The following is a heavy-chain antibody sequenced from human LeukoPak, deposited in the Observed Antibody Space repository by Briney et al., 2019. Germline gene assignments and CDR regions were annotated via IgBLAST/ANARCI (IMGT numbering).Heavy chain of an antibody. V-gene: IGHV1-18*01. CDR1: VYTFTSYG. CDR3: ARGVAAGNYYYYCMDV. Sequence: ASVKVSCKTSVYTFTSYGITWVRQAPGQGLEWMGWIDNYNRNTNYAQKLQGRVTMTRDMSTGTVYMELSSLRSEDTAVYYCARGVAAGNYYYYCMDVWGKGTTVTVSS. CDR2: IDNYNRNT. D-gene: IGHD6-13*01. J-gene: IGHJ6*03.